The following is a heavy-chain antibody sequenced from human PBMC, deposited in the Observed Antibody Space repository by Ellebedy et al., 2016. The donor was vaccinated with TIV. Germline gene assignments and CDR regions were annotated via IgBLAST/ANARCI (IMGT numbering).Heavy chain of an antibody. CDR1: GDSISSSVYY. D-gene: IGHD3-10*01. V-gene: IGHV4-61*05. CDR2: IHHTGST. Sequence: MPSETLSLTCTVSGDSISSSVYYWVWIRQSPGKGLEWIGYIHHTGSTSYNPSLQSRVTISVDTSKNQLSLKLTSVTAPDTAVYYCARQFITVIRGWAFDNWGRGTMVTVSS. CDR3: ARQFITVIRGWAFDN. J-gene: IGHJ3*02.